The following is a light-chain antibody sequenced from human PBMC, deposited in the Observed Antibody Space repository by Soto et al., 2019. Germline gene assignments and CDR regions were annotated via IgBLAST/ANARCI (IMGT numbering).Light chain of an antibody. J-gene: IGKJ1*01. Sequence: EIVLTQSPGTLSLSPGERATFSCRASQSVSSSYIAWYQQKRGQAPRRLIYGASIRATGIPDRFSGSGSGTDFTLTISSPEPEDFAVYYCQQRSSWPLTFGQGTKVDIK. CDR3: QQRSSWPLT. V-gene: IGKV3D-20*02. CDR2: GAS. CDR1: QSVSSSY.